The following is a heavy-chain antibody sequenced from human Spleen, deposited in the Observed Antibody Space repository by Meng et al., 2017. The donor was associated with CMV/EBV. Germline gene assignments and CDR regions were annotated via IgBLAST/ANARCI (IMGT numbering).Heavy chain of an antibody. CDR1: GFAFSSFV. CDR3: ARGRSKNFGQESFDY. CDR2: ISYDGSNR. J-gene: IGHJ4*02. D-gene: IGHD3/OR15-3a*01. Sequence: LKISCAASGFAFSSFVLHWVRQTPGKGLEWVAFISYDGSNRYYADSVKGRFTISRDNSKTTLYLQMNSLRREDTAVYYCARGRSKNFGQESFDYWGQGTLVTVSS. V-gene: IGHV3-30-3*01.